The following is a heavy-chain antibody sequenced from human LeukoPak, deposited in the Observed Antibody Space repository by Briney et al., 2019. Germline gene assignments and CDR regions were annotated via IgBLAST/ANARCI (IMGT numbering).Heavy chain of an antibody. CDR1: AFTFSNST. J-gene: IGHJ6*02. CDR2: ISSSSTI. CDR3: GHDMDV. Sequence: GGSLRLSCAASAFTFSNSTMNWVRQAPGKGLEWVSYISSSSTIYYADSVKGRFTISRDNAKNSLYLQMNSLRAEDTAVYYCGHDMDVWGQGTTVTVSS. V-gene: IGHV3-48*01.